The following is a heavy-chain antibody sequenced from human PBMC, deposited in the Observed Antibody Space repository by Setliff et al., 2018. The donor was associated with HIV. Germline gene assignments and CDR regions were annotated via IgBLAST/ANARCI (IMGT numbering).Heavy chain of an antibody. CDR3: ARVASEQVLLYYYYYMDV. Sequence: SETLSLTCAVYGGSFSGYYWSWIRQPPGKGLEGIGEINHSGSTNYNPSLKSRVTISLEMSKNQFSLKLSSVTAADTAVYFCARVASEQVLLYYYYYMDVWGKGTSVTVS. D-gene: IGHD1-26*01. J-gene: IGHJ6*03. CDR1: GGSFSGYY. V-gene: IGHV4-34*01. CDR2: INHSGST.